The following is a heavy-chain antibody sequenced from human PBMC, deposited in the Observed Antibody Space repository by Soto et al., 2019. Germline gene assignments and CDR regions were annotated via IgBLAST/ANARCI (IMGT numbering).Heavy chain of an antibody. CDR1: GGSISSSYW. CDR3: AREFWTRSGATTFKYGLDV. D-gene: IGHD3-3*01. Sequence: QVQLQESGPGLVKPSGTLSLTCTVSGGSISSSYWGSWVRQAPGKGLEWLGGISHDGSAYYNLSLKSPGTLSLDKSLNQLSLKLNSVTAADTAVYYCAREFWTRSGATTFKYGLDVWGQGTTVTVSS. CDR2: ISHDGSA. J-gene: IGHJ6*02. V-gene: IGHV4-4*02.